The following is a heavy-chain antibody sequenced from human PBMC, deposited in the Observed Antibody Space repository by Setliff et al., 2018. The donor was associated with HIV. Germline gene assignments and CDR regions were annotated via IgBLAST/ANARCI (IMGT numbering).Heavy chain of an antibody. CDR3: ARGYSSSWYDS. CDR1: GDSISSSYY. D-gene: IGHD6-13*01. CDR2: IYTSGST. J-gene: IGHJ5*01. V-gene: IGHV4-4*08. Sequence: SETLSLTCTVSGDSISSSYYWTWVRQPPGKGLEWIGYIYTSGSTNYNPSLKNRVTISVDTSKNQFSLRLSSVTAADTAVYYCARGYSSSWYDSWGQGTLVTVSS.